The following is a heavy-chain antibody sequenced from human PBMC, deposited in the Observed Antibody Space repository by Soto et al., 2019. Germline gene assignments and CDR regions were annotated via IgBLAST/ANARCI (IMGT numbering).Heavy chain of an antibody. J-gene: IGHJ3*02. V-gene: IGHV1-69*02. CDR1: GGTFRKYT. Sequence: QVQLVQSGVEVKKPGSSVKVSCKASGGTFRKYTMFWVRKAPGQGLEWMGRIIPMFDIANYAQKFQGRVTSNADKSTVTVYMEMISLTSDDTAIYFYALGSWSAEVFHIWCQGTLGSVSS. CDR2: IIPMFDIA. D-gene: IGHD6-13*01. CDR3: ALGSWSAEVFHI.